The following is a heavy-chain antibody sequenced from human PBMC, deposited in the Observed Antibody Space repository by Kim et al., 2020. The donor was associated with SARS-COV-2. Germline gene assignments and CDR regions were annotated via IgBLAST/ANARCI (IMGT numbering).Heavy chain of an antibody. V-gene: IGHV3-7*01. J-gene: IGHJ3*02. CDR1: GFTFSSYW. Sequence: GGSLRLSCAASGFTFSSYWMSWVRQAPGKGLEWVANIKQDGSEKYYVDSVKGRFTISRDNAKNSLYLQMNSLRAEDTAVYYCATNGGMTTVTPDAFDIWGQGTMVTVSS. D-gene: IGHD4-17*01. CDR3: ATNGGMTTVTPDAFDI. CDR2: IKQDGSEK.